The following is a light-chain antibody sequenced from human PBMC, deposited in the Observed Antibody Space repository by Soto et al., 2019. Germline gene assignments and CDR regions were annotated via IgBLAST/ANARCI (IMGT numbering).Light chain of an antibody. CDR2: GAY. CDR1: QSISSSY. Sequence: EIVLTQSPGTLSLSPGERANLSCRASQSISSSYLAWYQQKPGQAPRVLIYGAYSRANGNPDRFSGRGYGIDFILSVSRLVSEDFAVYFCQQYGNPPPNAFGQGTKVDIK. J-gene: IGKJ2*01. CDR3: QQYGNPPPNA. V-gene: IGKV3-20*01.